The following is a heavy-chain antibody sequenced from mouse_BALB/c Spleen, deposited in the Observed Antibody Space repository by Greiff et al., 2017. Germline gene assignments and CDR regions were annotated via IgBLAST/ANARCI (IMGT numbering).Heavy chain of an antibody. V-gene: IGHV3-6*02. CDR1: GYSITSGYY. CDR3: ARDLGSLLRGFAY. Sequence: EVQVVESGPGLVKPSQSLSLTCSVTGYSITSGYYWNWIRQFPGNKLEWMGYISYDGSNNYNPSLKNRISITRDTSKNQFFLKLNSVTTEDTATYYCARDLGSLLRGFAYWGQGTLVTVSA. J-gene: IGHJ3*01. D-gene: IGHD1-2*01. CDR2: ISYDGSN.